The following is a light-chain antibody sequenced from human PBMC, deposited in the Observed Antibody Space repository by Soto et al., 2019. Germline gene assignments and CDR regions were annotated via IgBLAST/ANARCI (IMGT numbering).Light chain of an antibody. CDR1: QSISSK. J-gene: IGKJ1*01. CDR2: AAS. CDR3: QQSYSSPPT. V-gene: IGKV1-39*01. Sequence: DIQLTQSPSTLSASVGDRVTITCLASQSISSKLNWYQQKPGKVPKLLIYAASSLQSGVPSRFSGSGSGTDFTLTISSLQPEDFATYYCQQSYSSPPTFGQGTMV.